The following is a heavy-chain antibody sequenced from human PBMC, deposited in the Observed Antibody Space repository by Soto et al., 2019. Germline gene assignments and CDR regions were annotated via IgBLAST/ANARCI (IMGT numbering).Heavy chain of an antibody. Sequence: SETLSLTCAVYGGSSSGYYWSWIRQPPGKGLEWIGEINHSGGTNYNPSLKSRVTISVDTSKNQFSLKLSSVTAADTAVYYCARFNIAIDAFDIWGQGTMVTVSS. D-gene: IGHD2-21*01. CDR1: GGSSSGYY. CDR3: ARFNIAIDAFDI. CDR2: INHSGGT. J-gene: IGHJ3*02. V-gene: IGHV4-34*01.